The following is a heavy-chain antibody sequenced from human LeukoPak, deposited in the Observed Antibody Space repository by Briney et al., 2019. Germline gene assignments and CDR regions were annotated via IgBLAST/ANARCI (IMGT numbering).Heavy chain of an antibody. J-gene: IGHJ4*02. CDR2: IYYTGTT. V-gene: IGHV4-59*01. Sequence: SETLSLTCAVSGGSISSYYWSWIRQPPGKGLEWLGDIYYTGTTKYNPSLKSRVTISVDTSKNQFSLKLRSVTAADTAVYYCARAPFSRGFGEYYFDYWGQGTLVTVSS. CDR3: ARAPFSRGFGEYYFDY. D-gene: IGHD3-10*01. CDR1: GGSISSYY.